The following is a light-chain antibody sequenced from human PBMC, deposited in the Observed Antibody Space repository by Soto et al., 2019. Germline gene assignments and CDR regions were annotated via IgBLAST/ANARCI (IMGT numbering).Light chain of an antibody. CDR3: QQYGSSPET. CDR2: GAS. V-gene: IGKV3-20*01. Sequence: EIVLTQSPGTLSLSPGERATLSCRASQSVSSSNLAWYQQKPGQAPRLLIYGASSRATGIPDRFSGSGSGADLTLTISRLEPEDFAVYYCQQYGSSPETFGQGTKLEIK. CDR1: QSVSSSN. J-gene: IGKJ2*01.